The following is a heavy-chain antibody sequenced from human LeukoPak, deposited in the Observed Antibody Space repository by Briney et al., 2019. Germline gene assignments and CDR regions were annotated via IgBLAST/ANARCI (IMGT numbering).Heavy chain of an antibody. D-gene: IGHD2-2*01. CDR1: GYSIRSGYY. J-gene: IGHJ4*02. V-gene: IGHV4-38-2*01. CDR3: ARLSRRGYTSCYDY. CDR2: IYHSEST. Sequence: PSETLSLTXAVSGYSIRSGYYWGWIRQPPGKGLEWIGSIYHSESTYYNPSLKSRVTISVDTSKNQFSLKLSSVTAADTAVYYCARLSRRGYTSCYDYWGQGTLVTVSS.